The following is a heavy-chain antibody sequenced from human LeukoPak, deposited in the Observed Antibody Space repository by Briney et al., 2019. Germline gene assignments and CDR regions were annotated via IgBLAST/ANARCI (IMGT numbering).Heavy chain of an antibody. CDR3: ARDGAGMTGTGLDY. Sequence: SETLSLTCTVSNGSINFVSYYWSWIRQPPGKGLEWLGYIHFTGNTIYNPSLKSRVTISMDTAKNQFSLKVSSVTAADTAVYYCARDGAGMTGTGLDYWGQGILATVSS. J-gene: IGHJ4*02. V-gene: IGHV4-61*01. D-gene: IGHD3-9*01. CDR2: IHFTGNT. CDR1: NGSINFVSYY.